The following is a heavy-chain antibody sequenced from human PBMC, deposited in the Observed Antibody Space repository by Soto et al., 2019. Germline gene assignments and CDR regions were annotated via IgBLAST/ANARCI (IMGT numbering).Heavy chain of an antibody. CDR2: ISSSSSTI. J-gene: IGHJ4*02. Sequence: GGSLRLSCAASGFTFSSYSMNWVRQAPGKGLEWVSYISSSSSTIYYAEYLKGRFTITRDNAKNSLYLQMNSLRDEDTAAYYCARAVAGTEVYWGQGTLVTVSS. D-gene: IGHD6-19*01. CDR3: ARAVAGTEVY. V-gene: IGHV3-48*02. CDR1: GFTFSSYS.